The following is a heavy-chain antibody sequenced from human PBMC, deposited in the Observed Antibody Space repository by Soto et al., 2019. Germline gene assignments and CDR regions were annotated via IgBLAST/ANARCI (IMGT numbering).Heavy chain of an antibody. CDR1: GYTFTHYA. CDR3: ARQGDSRILRDTFDI. V-gene: IGHV1-3*04. Sequence: QVQLVQSGAEVKQPGASVKVSCKSSGYTFTHYAMHWVRQAPGQGLEWLGWINTDNGNTAFSQKFLGRVSITMDTSASTAYVDLSSLISEDTAVYYCARQGDSRILRDTFDIWGQGTLVTVAS. CDR2: INTDNGNT. D-gene: IGHD2-8*01. J-gene: IGHJ3*02.